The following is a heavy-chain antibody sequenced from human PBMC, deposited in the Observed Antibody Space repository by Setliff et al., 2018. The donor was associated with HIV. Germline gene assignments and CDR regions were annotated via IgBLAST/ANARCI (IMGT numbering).Heavy chain of an antibody. CDR1: DASITDYH. D-gene: IGHD5-12*01. J-gene: IGHJ3*02. CDR3: ASAGAWQRNALDI. CDR2: IYYGEYT. Sequence: LSLTCTVSDASITDYHWTWIRQAPGKGLEWIGYIYYGEYTRYNPSLKSRVTISIDKSKNQFSLKLSSVTAEDTAVYYCASAGAWQRNALDIWGQGTMVTVSS. V-gene: IGHV4-59*01.